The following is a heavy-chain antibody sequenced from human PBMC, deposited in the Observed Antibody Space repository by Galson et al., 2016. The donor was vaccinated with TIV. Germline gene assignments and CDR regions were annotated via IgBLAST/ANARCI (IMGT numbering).Heavy chain of an antibody. CDR2: ISGSGFST. CDR1: GFTFSSYA. V-gene: IGHV3-23*01. J-gene: IGHJ5*02. D-gene: IGHD7-27*01. CDR3: AKDTGSQPRNWFDP. Sequence: SLRLSCAASGFTFSSYAMSWVRQAPGKGLEWVSGISGSGFSTFYADSVKGRFTISRDNSKNTLDLQMNSLRAEKTAIYYCAKDTGSQPRNWFDPWGQGTLVTVSS.